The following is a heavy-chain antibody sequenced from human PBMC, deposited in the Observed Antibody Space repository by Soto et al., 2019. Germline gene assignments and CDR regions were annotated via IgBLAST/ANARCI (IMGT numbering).Heavy chain of an antibody. D-gene: IGHD4-4*01. Sequence: SVKVSCKASGGTFSSYAISWVRQAPGQGLEWMGGIIPIFGTANYAQKFQGRVTITADESTSTAYMELSSLRSEDTAVYYCARVSESNYPGYYYYYYGMDVWGQGTTVTVSS. V-gene: IGHV1-69*13. J-gene: IGHJ6*02. CDR2: IIPIFGTA. CDR3: ARVSESNYPGYYYYYYGMDV. CDR1: GGTFSSYA.